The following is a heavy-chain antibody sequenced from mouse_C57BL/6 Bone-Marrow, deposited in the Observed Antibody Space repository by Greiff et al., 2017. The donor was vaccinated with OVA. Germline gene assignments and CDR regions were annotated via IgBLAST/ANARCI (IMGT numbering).Heavy chain of an antibody. D-gene: IGHD2-1*01. CDR2: SRNKANDYTT. J-gene: IGHJ1*03. CDR1: GFTFSDFY. CDR3: ARAIYFWYFDV. V-gene: IGHV7-1*01. Sequence: DVQLVESGGGLVQSGRSLRLSCATSGFTFSDFYMEWVRQAPGKGLEWIAASRNKANDYTTEYSASVKGRFIVSRDTSQSILYLQMNALRAEDTAIYYCARAIYFWYFDVWGTGTTVTVSS.